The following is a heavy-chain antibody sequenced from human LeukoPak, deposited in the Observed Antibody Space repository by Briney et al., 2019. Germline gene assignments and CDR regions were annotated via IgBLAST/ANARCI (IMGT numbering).Heavy chain of an antibody. Sequence: GGSLRLSCAASGFTFSSYAMHWVRQAPGKGLEWVSSISSSSGYIYYADSVKGRFTISRDNAKNSLYLQMNSLRAEDTAVYYCARESTGYYYDSSGQALDYWGQGTLVTVSS. CDR2: ISSSSGYI. D-gene: IGHD3-22*01. CDR1: GFTFSSYA. J-gene: IGHJ4*02. V-gene: IGHV3-21*01. CDR3: ARESTGYYYDSSGQALDY.